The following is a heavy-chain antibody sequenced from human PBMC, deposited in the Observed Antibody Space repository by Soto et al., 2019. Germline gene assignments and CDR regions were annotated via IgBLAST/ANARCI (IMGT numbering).Heavy chain of an antibody. V-gene: IGHV3-74*01. CDR3: ARMVRGYYYYYYGMDV. CDR2: INSDGSST. CDR1: GFASSSYW. Sequence: GGSLRLSCAASGFASSSYWMHWVRQAPGKGLVWVSRINSDGSSTSYADSVKGRFTISRDNAKNTLYLQMNSLRAEDTAVYYCARMVRGYYYYYYGMDVWGQGTTVTVSS. J-gene: IGHJ6*02. D-gene: IGHD3-10*01.